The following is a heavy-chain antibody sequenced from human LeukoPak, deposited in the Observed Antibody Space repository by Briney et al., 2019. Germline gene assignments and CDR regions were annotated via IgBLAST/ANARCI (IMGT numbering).Heavy chain of an antibody. V-gene: IGHV4-34*01. CDR3: ARGRGYDYVWGSYRSRYFDY. CDR2: INHSGST. J-gene: IGHJ4*02. CDR1: GGSFSGYY. Sequence: SETLSLTCAVYGGSFSGYYWSWIRQPPGKGLEWIGEINHSGSTNYNPSLKSRATISVDTSKNQFSLKLSSVTAADTAVYYCARGRGYDYVWGSYRSRYFDYWGQGALVTVSS. D-gene: IGHD3-16*02.